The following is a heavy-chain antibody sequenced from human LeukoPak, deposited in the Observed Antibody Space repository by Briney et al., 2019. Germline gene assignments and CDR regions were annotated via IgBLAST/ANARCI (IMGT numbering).Heavy chain of an antibody. D-gene: IGHD7-27*01. CDR3: AREDWGPRFDP. V-gene: IGHV3-48*03. Sequence: GGSLRLSCAASGFTFSSYEMNWVRQAPGKGLEWVSYISSSASIIYYADSVKGRFTISRDNAKRSVFLQMNSLRAEDTGLYYCAREDWGPRFDPRGQGTLVTVSS. J-gene: IGHJ5*02. CDR1: GFTFSSYE. CDR2: ISSSASII.